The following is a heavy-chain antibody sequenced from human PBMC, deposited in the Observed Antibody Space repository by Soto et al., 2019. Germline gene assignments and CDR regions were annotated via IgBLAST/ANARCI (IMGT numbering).Heavy chain of an antibody. V-gene: IGHV3-23*01. J-gene: IGHJ4*02. CDR1: GSTFSSSA. CDR2: SSGSGGST. D-gene: IGHD3-22*01. Sequence: GGSLRLSCADSGSTFSSSAMTWIRQAPGKGLEWVSASSGSGGSTYYADSVKGRFTIPRDNSKTTLYLQMNSLRAEDTALYYCAKDLYYYDSSGYYDSWGQGTLVTVSS. CDR3: AKDLYYYDSSGYYDS.